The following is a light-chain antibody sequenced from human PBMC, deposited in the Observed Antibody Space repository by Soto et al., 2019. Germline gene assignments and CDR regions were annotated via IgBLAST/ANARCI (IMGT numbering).Light chain of an antibody. Sequence: QSALTQPRSVSGSPGQSVTISCTGTSSDIGNYDRVSWYQQPPDKAPKLMIYDVSQRPSGVPDRFSGSKSDNTASLTISGLQAEDEADYYCCSYAGSYTYVFGTGTKLTVL. J-gene: IGLJ1*01. CDR2: DVS. CDR3: CSYAGSYTYV. V-gene: IGLV2-11*01. CDR1: SSDIGNYDR.